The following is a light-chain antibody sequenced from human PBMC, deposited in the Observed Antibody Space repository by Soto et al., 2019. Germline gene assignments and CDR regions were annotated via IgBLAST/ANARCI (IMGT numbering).Light chain of an antibody. CDR3: KHLNSHRVT. CDR1: QGISSY. J-gene: IGKJ5*01. V-gene: IGKV1-9*01. Sequence: IQLTKSPSSLSAPVSDRVTITCRASQGISSYLAWYQQKPGKAPKLLIYAASTLQSGVPSRFSGSGSGTDFTLTISSLQPEDFATYCSKHLNSHRVTFGQGTRLEIK. CDR2: AAS.